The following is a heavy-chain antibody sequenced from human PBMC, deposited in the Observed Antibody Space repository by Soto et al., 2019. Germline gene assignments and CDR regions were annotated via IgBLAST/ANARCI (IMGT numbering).Heavy chain of an antibody. CDR1: GYTFSSYG. CDR3: ARGGYCSSPSCSRGMYYYGMDV. CDR2: ISAYNGNT. V-gene: IGHV1-18*04. Sequence: ASVKVSCKASGYTFSSYGISWVRQAPGQGLEWMGWISAYNGNTNYAQNLQGRVTMTTDTSTSTAYMELRSLRSDDSAVYYCARGGYCSSPSCSRGMYYYGMDVWGQGTTVTVSS. D-gene: IGHD2-2*01. J-gene: IGHJ6*02.